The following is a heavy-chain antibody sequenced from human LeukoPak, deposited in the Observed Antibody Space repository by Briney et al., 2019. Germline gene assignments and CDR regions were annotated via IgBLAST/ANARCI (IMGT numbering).Heavy chain of an antibody. CDR1: RYTFTSYY. CDR2: IVPNTGVT. V-gene: IGHV1-2*02. Sequence: ASVKVSCKASRYTFTSYYIHWVRQAPGQGLEWMGWIVPNTGVTNYAQRFQGRVALTRDTSINTAYMELSRLRSDDTAVYYCARGEVYTGLPSWGQGTLVTVSS. CDR3: ARGEVYTGLPS. J-gene: IGHJ5*02. D-gene: IGHD5-18*01.